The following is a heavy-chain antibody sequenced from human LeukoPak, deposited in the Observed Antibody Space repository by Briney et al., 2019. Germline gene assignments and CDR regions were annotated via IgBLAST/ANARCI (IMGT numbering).Heavy chain of an antibody. CDR2: IIGGGGAT. CDR3: AKGRGDGYNYDYFDY. D-gene: IGHD5-24*01. V-gene: IGHV3-23*01. Sequence: GGSLGLSCAASGFTFTSYAMSWVRQAPGKGLEWVSAIIGGGGATYYADSVKGRFTISRDNSKNTLYLQMDSLRAEDTAVYYCAKGRGDGYNYDYFDYWGQGTLVTVSS. CDR1: GFTFTSYA. J-gene: IGHJ4*02.